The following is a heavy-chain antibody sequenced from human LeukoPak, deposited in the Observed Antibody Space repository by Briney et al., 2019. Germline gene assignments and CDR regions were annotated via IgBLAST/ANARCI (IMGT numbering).Heavy chain of an antibody. Sequence: SQTLSLTCTVSGGSISSGDYYWSWIRQPPGKGLEWIGYIYYSGSTYYNPSLKSRVTISVDTSKNQFSLKLSSVTAADTAVYYCARAPAGFGELSMSWFDPWGQGTLVTVSS. D-gene: IGHD3-10*01. J-gene: IGHJ5*02. CDR3: ARAPAGFGELSMSWFDP. CDR1: GGSISSGDYY. V-gene: IGHV4-30-4*01. CDR2: IYYSGST.